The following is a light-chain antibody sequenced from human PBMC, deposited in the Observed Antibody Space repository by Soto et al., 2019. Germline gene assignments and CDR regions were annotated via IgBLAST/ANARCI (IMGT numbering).Light chain of an antibody. CDR1: NIGTKG. V-gene: IGLV3-21*04. J-gene: IGLJ2*01. CDR2: YDS. CDR3: QVWDTSGDHVV. Sequence: SSELTQPPSVSEAPGKTARITCGADNIGTKGVHWYQQKPGQAPVVVIFYDSDRPSGMPERFSGSNSGNTATLIISRVEAGDEADYYCQVWDTSGDHVVFGGGTKLTVL.